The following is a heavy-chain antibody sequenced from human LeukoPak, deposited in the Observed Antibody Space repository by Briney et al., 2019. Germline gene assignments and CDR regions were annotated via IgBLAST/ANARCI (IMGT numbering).Heavy chain of an antibody. V-gene: IGHV3-21*01. CDR1: GFIFRSYS. D-gene: IGHD3-3*01. Sequence: GGSLRLSCEASGFIFRSYSMNWVRQAPGKGLEWVSSISSDSKYTDLADSVKGRFTVSRDNGRNSLSLQMNSLRAEDTAVYYCTRDLKWLPDALDIWGQGTMVTVSS. J-gene: IGHJ3*02. CDR2: ISSDSKYT. CDR3: TRDLKWLPDALDI.